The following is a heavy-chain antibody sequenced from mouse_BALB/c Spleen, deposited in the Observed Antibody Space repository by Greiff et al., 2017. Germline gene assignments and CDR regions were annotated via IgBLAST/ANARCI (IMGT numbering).Heavy chain of an antibody. CDR3: ARDARARATYYYAMDY. J-gene: IGHJ4*01. CDR1: GFTFSSYG. CDR2: INSNGGST. Sequence: EVHLVESGGGLVQPGGSLKLSCAASGFTFSSYGMSWVRQTPDKRLELVATINSNGGSTYYPDSVKGRFTISRDNAKNTLYLQMSSLKSEDTAMYYCARDARARATYYYAMDYWGQGTSVTVSS. V-gene: IGHV5-6-3*01. D-gene: IGHD3-1*01.